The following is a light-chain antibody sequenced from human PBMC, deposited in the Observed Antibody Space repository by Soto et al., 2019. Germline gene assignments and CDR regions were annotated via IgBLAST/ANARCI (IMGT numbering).Light chain of an antibody. CDR3: QQRSNWPLT. Sequence: EIVLTQSPATLSLSPEERATLSCRASQSVSRNLAWYQQKPGQAPRLLIYDASNRATGIPARFSGRGSGTDFTLTISSLEPEDCAVYYCQQRSNWPLTFGGGTKVEIK. V-gene: IGKV3-11*01. CDR1: QSVSRN. J-gene: IGKJ4*01. CDR2: DAS.